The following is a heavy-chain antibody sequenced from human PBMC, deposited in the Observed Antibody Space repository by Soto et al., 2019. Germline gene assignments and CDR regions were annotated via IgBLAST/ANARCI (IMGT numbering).Heavy chain of an antibody. CDR1: GFTFSSYG. Sequence: SLRLSCAASGFTFSSYGMHWVRQAPGKGLEWVAVIWYDGSNKYYADSVKGRLTISRDNSKNRLYLPMNSLRAEDTAVYYCATDRYTLWFDPWGQGNLVTVSS. J-gene: IGHJ5*02. V-gene: IGHV3-33*01. CDR2: IWYDGSNK. D-gene: IGHD5-12*01. CDR3: ATDRYTLWFDP.